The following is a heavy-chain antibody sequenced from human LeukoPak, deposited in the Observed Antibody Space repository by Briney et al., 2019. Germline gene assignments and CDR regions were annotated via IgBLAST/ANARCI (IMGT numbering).Heavy chain of an antibody. CDR1: GFTVSNNH. Sequence: PGGSLRLSYVASGFTVSNNHMSWVRQSPGKGLEWVSLIYSSGNSYYPDSVKGRFTMSRDNPKNTVYLQMNSLRGEDTGVYYCARMTMALGVPLDTWGQGTLVTDSS. CDR3: ARMTMALGVPLDT. CDR2: IYSSGNS. V-gene: IGHV3-53*01. J-gene: IGHJ5*02. D-gene: IGHD5-24*01.